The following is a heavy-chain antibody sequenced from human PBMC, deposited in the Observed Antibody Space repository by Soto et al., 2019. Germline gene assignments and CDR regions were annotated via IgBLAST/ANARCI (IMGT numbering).Heavy chain of an antibody. Sequence: DVQLLESGGGLVQPGGSLRLSCAASGFTFNAYAMTWVRQAPGKGLEWVSAIGGSGGNRYYAGSVRGRFTISRDNSKDTVDLQMNSLRVEDTAVYYCARVASDYINSVDHWGQGILFSVSS. CDR1: GFTFNAYA. D-gene: IGHD4-4*01. J-gene: IGHJ4*02. V-gene: IGHV3-23*01. CDR3: ARVASDYINSVDH. CDR2: IGGSGGNR.